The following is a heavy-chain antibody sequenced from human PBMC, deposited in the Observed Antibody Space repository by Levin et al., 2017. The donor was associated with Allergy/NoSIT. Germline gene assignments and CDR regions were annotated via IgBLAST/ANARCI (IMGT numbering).Heavy chain of an antibody. J-gene: IGHJ4*02. CDR2: IYPDGSDI. Sequence: GESLKISCKGSGYSFTNSWIGWVRQRPGKGLEWMGIIYPDGSDIRYSPSFQGQVIISADKSISTAYLQWSSLKASDTAMYYCARVYDYVWGNDRHPPAYFDYWGQGTLVTVSS. D-gene: IGHD3-16*02. CDR3: ARVYDYVWGNDRHPPAYFDY. V-gene: IGHV5-51*01. CDR1: GYSFTNSW.